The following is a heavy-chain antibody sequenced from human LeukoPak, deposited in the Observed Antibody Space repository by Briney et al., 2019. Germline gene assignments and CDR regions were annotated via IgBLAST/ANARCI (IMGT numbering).Heavy chain of an antibody. Sequence: SETLSLTCTVSGGSISSYYWSWIRQPPGKGLEWIGYIYYSGSTNYNPSLKSRVTISVDKSKNQFSLKLSSVTAADTAVYYCARTLWFGEPLWGQGTLVTVSS. CDR3: ARTLWFGEPL. J-gene: IGHJ4*02. CDR2: IYYSGST. D-gene: IGHD3-10*01. CDR1: GGSISSYY. V-gene: IGHV4-59*12.